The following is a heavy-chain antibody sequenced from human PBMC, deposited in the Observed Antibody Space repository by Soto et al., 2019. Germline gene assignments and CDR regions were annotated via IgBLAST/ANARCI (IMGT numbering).Heavy chain of an antibody. CDR2: IYSGGST. D-gene: IGHD3-22*01. J-gene: IGHJ4*02. CDR3: ARSGDYQRFDY. Sequence: EVQLVETGGGFIQPGGSLRLSCAASGFTVISKYMSWFRQAPGKGLEWVSVIYSGGSTYYADSVKGRCTISRDNSKNTLFLQMNSLRAEDTAVYFCARSGDYQRFDYCGQGTLVTVSS. CDR1: GFTVISKY. V-gene: IGHV3-53*02.